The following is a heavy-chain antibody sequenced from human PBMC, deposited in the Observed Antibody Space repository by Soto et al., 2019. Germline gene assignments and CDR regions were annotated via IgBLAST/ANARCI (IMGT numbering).Heavy chain of an antibody. Sequence: PSQTLSLTCAISGDSVSSNSAAWNWIRQSPSRGLEWLGRTYYRSKWYNDYAVSVKSRITINTDTSKNQFSLQLNSVTPEDTAVYYCARDLPAGTSYYYYGMDVWGQGTTVTVSS. V-gene: IGHV6-1*01. CDR2: TYYRSKWYN. J-gene: IGHJ6*02. D-gene: IGHD6-13*01. CDR1: GDSVSSNSAA. CDR3: ARDLPAGTSYYYYGMDV.